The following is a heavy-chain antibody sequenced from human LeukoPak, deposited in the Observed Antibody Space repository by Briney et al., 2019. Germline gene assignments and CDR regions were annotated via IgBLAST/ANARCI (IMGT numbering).Heavy chain of an antibody. CDR2: IIPILGIA. CDR3: ARESSDTAMVFPTDY. D-gene: IGHD5-18*01. V-gene: IGHV1-69*04. CDR1: GGTFSSYA. J-gene: IGHJ4*02. Sequence: ASVKVSCKASGGTFSSYAISWVRQAPGQGLEWMGRIIPILGIANYAQKFQGRVTITADKSTSTAYMELSSLRSEDTAVYYCARESSDTAMVFPTDYWGQGTLVTVSS.